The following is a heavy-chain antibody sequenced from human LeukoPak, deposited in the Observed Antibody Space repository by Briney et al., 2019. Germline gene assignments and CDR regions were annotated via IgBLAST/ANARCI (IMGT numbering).Heavy chain of an antibody. CDR3: TFHAAFDP. Sequence: GGSLRLSCAASGFTFSSYAMSWVRQAPGKGLEWVGRIKSKNVGGTTDYAAPVKGRFTISRDDSKNTVYLQMNSLKIEDTAVYYCTFHAAFDPWGQGTLVTVSS. V-gene: IGHV3-15*01. CDR2: IKSKNVGGTT. CDR1: GFTFSSYA. J-gene: IGHJ5*02.